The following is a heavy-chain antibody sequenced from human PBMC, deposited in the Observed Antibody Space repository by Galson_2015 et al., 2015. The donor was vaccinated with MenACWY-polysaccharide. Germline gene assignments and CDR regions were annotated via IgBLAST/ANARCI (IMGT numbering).Heavy chain of an antibody. D-gene: IGHD6-6*01. J-gene: IGHJ4*02. V-gene: IGHV5-51*01. CDR2: IYPGDSDT. CDR3: ARHKYPTSSGDY. Sequence: QSGAEVKKPGESLKISCKGSGYSFTNYWIGWERQMPGKGLEWMGIIYPGDSDTRYSPSFQGQVTISADKSINTAYLQWSSLKASDTAMYYCARHKYPTSSGDYWGQGTLVTASS. CDR1: GYSFTNYW.